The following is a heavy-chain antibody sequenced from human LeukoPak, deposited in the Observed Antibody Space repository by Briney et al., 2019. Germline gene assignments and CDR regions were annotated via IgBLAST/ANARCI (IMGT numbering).Heavy chain of an antibody. D-gene: IGHD5-12*01. CDR3: ARSGYSGYVFVY. CDR1: GYTFTNYY. CDR2: INPSGEST. Sequence: ASVKVSCKASGYTFTNYYMHWVRQAPGQGLEWMGIINPSGESTTYAQKFQGRVTMTRDTSTSAVYMELSSLRSEDTAVYYCARSGYSGYVFVYWGQGTLSPSPQ. J-gene: IGHJ4*02. V-gene: IGHV1-46*01.